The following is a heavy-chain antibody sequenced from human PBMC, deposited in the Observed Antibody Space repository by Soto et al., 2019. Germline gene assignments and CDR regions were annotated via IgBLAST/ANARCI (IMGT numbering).Heavy chain of an antibody. CDR1: GGSISSYY. D-gene: IGHD3-22*01. V-gene: IGHV4-59*01. CDR3: ARGGHYYDSSGSRRVYFDY. CDR2: IYYSGST. Sequence: PSETLSLTCTVSGGSISSYYWSWIRQPPGKGLEWIGYIYYSGSTNYNPSLKSRVTISVDTSKNQFSLKLSSVTAADTAVYYCARGGHYYDSSGSRRVYFDYWGQGTLVTV. J-gene: IGHJ4*02.